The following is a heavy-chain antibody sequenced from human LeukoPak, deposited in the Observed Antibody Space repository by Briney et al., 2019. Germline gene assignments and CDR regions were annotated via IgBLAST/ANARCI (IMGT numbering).Heavy chain of an antibody. CDR2: IYYGGNT. V-gene: IGHV4-59*01. D-gene: IGHD3-9*01. CDR1: GGSIGSYY. CDR3: ARGTISMDG. Sequence: SETLSLTCTVSGGSIGSYYWSWIRQPPGKGLEWIGYIYYGGNTDHNPSLKSRVSISVDTSKNQASLRLTSVTAADTAVYYCARGTISMDGWGRGTTVTISS. J-gene: IGHJ6*03.